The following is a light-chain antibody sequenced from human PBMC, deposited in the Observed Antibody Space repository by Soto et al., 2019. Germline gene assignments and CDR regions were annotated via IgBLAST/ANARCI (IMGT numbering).Light chain of an antibody. Sequence: EIVLTQSPGTLSLSPGERATLSCRASQSVSSSSLAWYQQKPGQAPSLLIFGAITRATGIPARFSGSGSGTEFTLTISSLQSEDSAIYYCQHYNVWPPWTFGQGTKVDIK. CDR3: QHYNVWPPWT. V-gene: IGKV3-15*01. CDR2: GAI. CDR1: QSVSSSS. J-gene: IGKJ1*01.